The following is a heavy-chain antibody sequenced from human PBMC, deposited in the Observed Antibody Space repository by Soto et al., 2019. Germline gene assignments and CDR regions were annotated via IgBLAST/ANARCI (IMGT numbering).Heavy chain of an antibody. D-gene: IGHD5-12*01. Sequence: QVQLVQSGAEVKNPGSSVKVSCKASGGTFSSYAISWVRQAPGQGLEWMGGIIPIFGTANYAQKFQGRVTITADESTSTAYMELRSLRSEDTAVYYCARARGKGDIVAGNYFDYWGQGTLVTVSS. J-gene: IGHJ4*02. CDR1: GGTFSSYA. CDR2: IIPIFGTA. V-gene: IGHV1-69*01. CDR3: ARARGKGDIVAGNYFDY.